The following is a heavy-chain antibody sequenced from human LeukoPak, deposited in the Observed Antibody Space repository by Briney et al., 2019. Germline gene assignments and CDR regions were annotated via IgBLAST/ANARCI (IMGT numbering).Heavy chain of an antibody. V-gene: IGHV1-46*01. D-gene: IGHD3-22*01. CDR1: GYTFTSYY. Sequence: ASVKVSCKASGYTFTSYYLHWVRQAPGQGLEWMGIINPSAGSISYEKKFQDRVTMTRDTSTSTVYMELSSLRSEDTAVYYCARVSPSASYYDSSGYTAYYFDYWGQGSLVTVSS. CDR2: INPSAGSI. J-gene: IGHJ4*02. CDR3: ARVSPSASYYDSSGYTAYYFDY.